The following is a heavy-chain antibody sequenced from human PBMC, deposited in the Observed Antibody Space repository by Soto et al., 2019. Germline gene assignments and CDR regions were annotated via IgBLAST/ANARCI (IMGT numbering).Heavy chain of an antibody. V-gene: IGHV3-21*01. Sequence: EVQLVESGGGLVKPGGSLRLSCAASGFTFSSYSMNWVRQAPGKGLEWVSSISSSSSYIYYADSVKGRFTISRDNAKNSLYLQMNSLRAEDTAVYYCAVXGNSXYASHPEDYWGQGTLVTVSS. D-gene: IGHD5-12*01. CDR3: AVXGNSXYASHPEDY. CDR2: ISSSSSYI. J-gene: IGHJ4*02. CDR1: GFTFSSYS.